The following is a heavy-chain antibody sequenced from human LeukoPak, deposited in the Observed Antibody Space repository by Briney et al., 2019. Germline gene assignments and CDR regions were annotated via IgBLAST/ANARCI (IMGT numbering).Heavy chain of an antibody. CDR1: GFNVSSSY. CDR3: ARVYYDGSGYYYFLEFFFDY. V-gene: IGHV3-66*01. CDR2: LYSGGAT. D-gene: IGHD3-22*01. Sequence: QAGGSLRLSCAASGFNVSSSYVSWVRQAPGKGLEWVSVLYSGGATHYADSVKGRFTISRDSSKNAVYLQMNSLRAEDTAFYYCARVYYDGSGYYYFLEFFFDYWGQGTLVTVSS. J-gene: IGHJ4*02.